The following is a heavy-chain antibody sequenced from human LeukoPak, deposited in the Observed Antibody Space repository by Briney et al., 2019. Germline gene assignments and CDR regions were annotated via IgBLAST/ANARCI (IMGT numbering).Heavy chain of an antibody. CDR2: ISYDGSNK. V-gene: IGHV3-30*18. CDR3: AKASHSGWHF. J-gene: IGHJ4*02. Sequence: GGSLRLSCAASGFTFGSYGMHWVRQAPGKGPEWVAVISYDGSNKYYADSVKGRFTISRDNSKNTLYLQMNSLRAEDTAVYYCAKASHSGWHFWGQGTLVTVSS. D-gene: IGHD6-19*01. CDR1: GFTFGSYG.